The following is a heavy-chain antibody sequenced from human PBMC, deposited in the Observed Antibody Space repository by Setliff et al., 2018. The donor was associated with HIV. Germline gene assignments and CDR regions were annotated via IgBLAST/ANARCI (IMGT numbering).Heavy chain of an antibody. J-gene: IGHJ6*03. CDR3: ASLRGDYVGQYYYYMDI. D-gene: IGHD4-17*01. Sequence: GESLKISCQGSGFNFNTDWIVWVLQLPGKVLEWMGSIFPGDSDTRYSPSFEDQVTISVDKTISTAYPQWRSLKTSDTAFYYCASLRGDYVGQYYYYMDIWGKGTTVTVSS. CDR2: IFPGDSDT. CDR1: GFNFNTDW. V-gene: IGHV5-51*01.